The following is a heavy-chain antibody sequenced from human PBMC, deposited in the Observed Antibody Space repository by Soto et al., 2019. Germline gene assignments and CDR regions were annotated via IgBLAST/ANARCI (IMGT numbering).Heavy chain of an antibody. J-gene: IGHJ6*02. Sequence: SETLSLTCAVYGGSFSGYYWSWIRQPPGKGLEWIGEINHSGSTNYNPSLKSRVTISVDTSKNQFSLKLSSVTAADTAVYYCSRFSASYGMDFWGQGTTVTVSS. CDR2: INHSGST. V-gene: IGHV4-34*01. D-gene: IGHD3-3*01. CDR3: SRFSASYGMDF. CDR1: GGSFSGYY.